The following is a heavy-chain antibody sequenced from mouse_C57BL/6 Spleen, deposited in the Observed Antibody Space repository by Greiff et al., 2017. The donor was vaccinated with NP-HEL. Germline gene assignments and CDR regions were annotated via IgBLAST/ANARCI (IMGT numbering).Heavy chain of an antibody. CDR3: ARHSNYDYYAMDY. V-gene: IGHV1-52*01. D-gene: IGHD2-5*01. J-gene: IGHJ4*01. Sequence: QVQLQQPGAELVRPGSSVKLSCKASGYTFTSYWMHWVKQRPIQGLEWIGNIDPSDSETHYNQKFKDKATLTVDKSSSTAYMQLSSLTSEDSAVYYCARHSNYDYYAMDYWGQGTSVTVSS. CDR2: IDPSDSET. CDR1: GYTFTSYW.